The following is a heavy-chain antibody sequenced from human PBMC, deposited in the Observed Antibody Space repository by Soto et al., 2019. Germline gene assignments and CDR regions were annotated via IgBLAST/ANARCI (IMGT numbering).Heavy chain of an antibody. V-gene: IGHV4-30-2*06. D-gene: IGHD1-1*01. CDR3: VRESTTSGPNWFDT. J-gene: IGHJ5*02. Sequence: NPSETLSLTCSVSVGSINSGRSSWNWIRQSPGKGLEWIAYIYHSGSTYYNPSLKSRVTISVDRSENQFSLKLTSVTAADTAVYYCVRESTTSGPNWFDTWGPGILVTVS. CDR1: VGSINSGRSS. CDR2: IYHSGST.